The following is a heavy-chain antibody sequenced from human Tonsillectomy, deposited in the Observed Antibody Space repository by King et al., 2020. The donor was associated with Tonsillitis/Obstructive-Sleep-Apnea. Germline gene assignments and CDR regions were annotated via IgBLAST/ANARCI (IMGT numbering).Heavy chain of an antibody. CDR3: ATDVAPDYYDQTHPPDAFDI. V-gene: IGHV5-51*01. CDR1: GYSFTNYW. Sequence: QLVQSGSEVKKPGESLKISCKGSGYSFTNYWIGWVRQMPGRGLEWMGIIYPGDSDTRYSPSFQGQVTISADKSINTTYLRWSTLKASDTAMYYCATDVAPDYYDQTHPPDAFDIWGQGTLITVSS. J-gene: IGHJ3*02. D-gene: IGHD3-22*01. CDR2: IYPGDSDT.